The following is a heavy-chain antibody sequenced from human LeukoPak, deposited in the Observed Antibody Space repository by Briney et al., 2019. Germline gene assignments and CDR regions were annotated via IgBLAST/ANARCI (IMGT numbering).Heavy chain of an antibody. V-gene: IGHV6-1*01. CDR2: AYCRSKWYS. D-gene: IGHD7-27*01. Sequence: SQTLSLTCAISGDSVSSNNAAWNWIRQSPSRGLEWLGRAYCRSKWYSDYAVSVKSRMTINPDTSKNQFSLHLNSVTPEDTAIYYCARGTGTFDYWGQGTLVTVSS. CDR3: ARGTGTFDY. J-gene: IGHJ4*02. CDR1: GDSVSSNNAA.